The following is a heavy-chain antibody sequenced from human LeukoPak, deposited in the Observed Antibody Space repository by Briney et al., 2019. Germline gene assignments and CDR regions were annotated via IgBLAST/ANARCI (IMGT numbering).Heavy chain of an antibody. CDR2: IYTSGST. CDR3: ARQYSSGWPVTYFDY. CDR1: GRSISSYY. D-gene: IGHD6-19*01. Sequence: SETLSLTCTVSGRSISSYYWSWIRQPAGKGLEWIGRIYTSGSTNYNPSLKSRVTMSVDTSKNQFSLKLSSVNAADTAVYYCARQYSSGWPVTYFDYWGQGTLVTVSS. J-gene: IGHJ4*02. V-gene: IGHV4-4*07.